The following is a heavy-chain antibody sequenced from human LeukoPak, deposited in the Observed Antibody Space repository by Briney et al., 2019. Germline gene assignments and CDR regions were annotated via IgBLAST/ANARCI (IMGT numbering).Heavy chain of an antibody. V-gene: IGHV1-69*06. J-gene: IGHJ4*02. CDR3: ALGGRDGYDLYDY. CDR1: GYTFTGYY. CDR2: IIPIFGTA. Sequence: ASVKVSCKASGYTFTGYYMHWVRQAPGQGLEWMGGIIPIFGTANYAQKFQGRVTITADKSTSTAYMELSSLRSEDTAVYYCALGGRDGYDLYDYWGQGTLVTVSS. D-gene: IGHD5-24*01.